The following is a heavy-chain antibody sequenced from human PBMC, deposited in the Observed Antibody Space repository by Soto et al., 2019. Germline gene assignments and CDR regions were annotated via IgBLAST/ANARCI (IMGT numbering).Heavy chain of an antibody. CDR3: ASDIFWGGFRESSWLDP. Sequence: ASVKVSCKASGYTFTSYGISWVRQAPGQGLEWMGWISAYNGNTNYAQKFQGKVTMTTDTSTSTAYMELRSLRSDDTAVYYCASDIFWGGFRESSWLDPWGQGNLITVSS. D-gene: IGHD3-10*01. V-gene: IGHV1-18*01. CDR2: ISAYNGNT. J-gene: IGHJ5*02. CDR1: GYTFTSYG.